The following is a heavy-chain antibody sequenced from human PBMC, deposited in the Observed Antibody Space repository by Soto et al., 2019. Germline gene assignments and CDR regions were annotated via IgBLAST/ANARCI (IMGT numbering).Heavy chain of an antibody. CDR1: GFTFSSYG. Sequence: ESGGGVVQPGRSLRLSCAASGFTFSSYGMHWVRQAPGKGLEWVAVISYDGSNKYYADSVKGRFTISRDNSKNTLYLQMNSLRAEDTAVYYCAKDQRSSRGWYGSIDYWGQGTLVTVSS. J-gene: IGHJ4*02. D-gene: IGHD6-19*01. V-gene: IGHV3-30*18. CDR3: AKDQRSSRGWYGSIDY. CDR2: ISYDGSNK.